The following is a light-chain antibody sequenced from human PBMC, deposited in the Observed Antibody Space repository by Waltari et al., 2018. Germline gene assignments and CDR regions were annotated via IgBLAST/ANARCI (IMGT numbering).Light chain of an antibody. V-gene: IGKV1-NL1*01. Sequence: DIQMTQSPSSLSASLGDRVTTTCRASQGISNSLAWYQQKPGKAPKLLLYAASRLESGVPSRFSGSGSGTDYTLTISSLQPEDFATYYCQQYYSTPITFGQGTRLEIK. CDR2: AAS. J-gene: IGKJ5*01. CDR3: QQYYSTPIT. CDR1: QGISNS.